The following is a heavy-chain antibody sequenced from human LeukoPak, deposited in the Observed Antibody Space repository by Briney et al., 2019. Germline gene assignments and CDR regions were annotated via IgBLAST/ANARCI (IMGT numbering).Heavy chain of an antibody. D-gene: IGHD3-10*01. CDR3: AKRAAKLWFGERTSDWFDP. Sequence: GGSLRLSCAASGFTFSSYAMSWVRQAPGKGLEWVSAISGSGGSTYYADSVKGRFTISRDNSKNTLYLQMNSLRAEDTAVYYCAKRAAKLWFGERTSDWFDPWGQGTLVTVSS. CDR2: ISGSGGST. J-gene: IGHJ5*02. CDR1: GFTFSSYA. V-gene: IGHV3-23*01.